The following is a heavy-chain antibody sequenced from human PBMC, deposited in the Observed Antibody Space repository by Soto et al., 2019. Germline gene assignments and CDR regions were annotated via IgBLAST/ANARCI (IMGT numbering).Heavy chain of an antibody. CDR2: IIPIFGTA. CDR3: ARGDQRGIATLGYYYGMDV. CDR1: GGTFSSYA. J-gene: IGHJ6*02. V-gene: IGHV1-69*01. D-gene: IGHD6-13*01. Sequence: QVQLVQSGAEVKKPGSSVKVSCKASGGTFSSYAISWVRQAPGQGLEWMGGIIPIFGTANYAQKFQGRVTITADESTSTAYLELSRLRSEDTAVYYCARGDQRGIATLGYYYGMDVWGQGTTVTVSS.